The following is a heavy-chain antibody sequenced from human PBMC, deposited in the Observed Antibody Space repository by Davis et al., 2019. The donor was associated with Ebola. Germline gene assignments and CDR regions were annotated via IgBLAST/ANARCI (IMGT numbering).Heavy chain of an antibody. J-gene: IGHJ4*02. CDR2: ISSSASYK. D-gene: IGHD4-23*01. CDR1: GFTFSVYY. V-gene: IGHV3-11*06. Sequence: GESLKISCAASGFTFSVYYMSWIRQAPGKGPEWVSSISSSASYKNYADSVKGRFTISRDDAKKSLYLQMYSLRAEDTAVYYCAQQLGDYGGNALRYWGQGTLVTVSS. CDR3: AQQLGDYGGNALRY.